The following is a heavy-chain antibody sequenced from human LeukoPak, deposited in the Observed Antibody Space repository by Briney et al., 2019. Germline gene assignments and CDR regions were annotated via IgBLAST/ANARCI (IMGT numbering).Heavy chain of an antibody. CDR1: GGSISSSSYY. D-gene: IGHD3-16*01. V-gene: IGHV4-39*07. J-gene: IGHJ6*03. CDR3: ASWAPEGWPHQYYYYYYMDV. Sequence: SETLSLTCTVSGGSISSSSYYWGWIRQPPGKGLEWIGSIYYSGSTYYNPSLKSRVTISVDTSKNQFSLKLSSVTAADTAVYYCASWAPEGWPHQYYYYYYMDVWGKGTTVTVSS. CDR2: IYYSGST.